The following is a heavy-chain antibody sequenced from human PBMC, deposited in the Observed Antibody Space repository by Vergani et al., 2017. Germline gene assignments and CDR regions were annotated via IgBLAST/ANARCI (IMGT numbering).Heavy chain of an antibody. J-gene: IGHJ6*02. V-gene: IGHV5-10-1*01. CDR2: IDPSDPYT. CDR1: RYTFTPYW. CDR3: ARLWSGSGDYDDYYYGMDV. Sequence: EVQLVQSGAEVKKPGESLRLSSTCSRYTFTPYWIILVRQIPGNGLESMGRIDPSDPYTNYSPSFQGHVTISADKSISTAYLQWSSLKASDTSMYYCARLWSGSGDYDDYYYGMDVWGQGTTVTVSS. D-gene: IGHD3-3*01.